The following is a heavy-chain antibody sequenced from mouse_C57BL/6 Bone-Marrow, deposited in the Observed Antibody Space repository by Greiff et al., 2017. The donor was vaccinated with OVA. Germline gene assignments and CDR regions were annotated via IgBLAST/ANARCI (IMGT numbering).Heavy chain of an antibody. J-gene: IGHJ4*01. V-gene: IGHV5-4*03. Sequence: EVMLVESGGGLVKPGGSLKLSCAASGFTFSSYAMSWVRQTPEKRLEWVATISAGGSYTYSPANVKGRFTISRDNAKNNLYLQMSHLKSEDTAMYYCARARYYAMDYWGQGTSVTVSS. CDR3: ARARYYAMDY. CDR2: ISAGGSYT. CDR1: GFTFSSYA.